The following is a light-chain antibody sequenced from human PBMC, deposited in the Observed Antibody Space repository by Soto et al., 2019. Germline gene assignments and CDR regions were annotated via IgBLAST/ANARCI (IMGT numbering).Light chain of an antibody. CDR2: EGT. CDR3: CSYAGNRNV. V-gene: IGLV2-23*03. J-gene: IGLJ1*01. Sequence: QSALTQPASVSGSPGQSITISCTGTNSDVGSYNLVSWYQQHPGEAPKLMIYEGTKRPSGISSRFSGSKSGNTASPTISGLQADDEADYYCCSYAGNRNVFGTGTKLTVL. CDR1: NSDVGSYNL.